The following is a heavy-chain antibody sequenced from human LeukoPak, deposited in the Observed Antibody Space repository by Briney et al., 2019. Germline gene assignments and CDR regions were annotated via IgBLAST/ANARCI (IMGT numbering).Heavy chain of an antibody. D-gene: IGHD3-16*01. J-gene: IGHJ4*02. CDR3: ARVMITFGGASRPFDY. V-gene: IGHV3-11*01. CDR2: ISSSGSTI. CDR1: GFTFSDYY. Sequence: KSGGSLRLSCAASGFTFSDYYMSWIRQAPGKGLEWVSYISSSGSTIYYADSVKGRFTISRDNAKNSLYLQMNSLRAEDTALYYCARVMITFGGASRPFDYWGQGTLVTVSS.